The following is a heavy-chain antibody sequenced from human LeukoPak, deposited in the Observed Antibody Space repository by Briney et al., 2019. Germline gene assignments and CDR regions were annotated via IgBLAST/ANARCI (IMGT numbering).Heavy chain of an antibody. J-gene: IGHJ2*01. CDR3: ARDHREVLRFLEWLPYHWYFDL. V-gene: IGHV1-69*01. CDR1: GGTFSSYA. Sequence: ASVKVSCKASGGTFSSYAISWVRQAPGQGLEWMGGIIPIFGTANYAQKFQGRVTITADESTSTAYMELSSLRSEDTAVYYCARDHREVLRFLEWLPYHWYFDLWGRGTLVTVSS. D-gene: IGHD3-3*01. CDR2: IIPIFGTA.